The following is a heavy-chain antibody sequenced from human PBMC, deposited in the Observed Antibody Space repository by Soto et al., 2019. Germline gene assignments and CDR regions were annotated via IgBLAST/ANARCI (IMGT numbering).Heavy chain of an antibody. CDR1: GGTFSSYA. CDR2: IIPISDTT. CDR3: ARSQGSSTSLEIYYYYYYGMDV. Sequence: SVKVSCKAAGGTFSSYAISWVRQAPGQGLEWMGGIIPISDTTNYAQKFQGRVTITADESTSTAYMELSSLRSEDTAVYYCARSQGSSTSLEIYYYYYYGMDVWGQGTTVTVSS. V-gene: IGHV1-69*13. J-gene: IGHJ6*02. D-gene: IGHD2-2*01.